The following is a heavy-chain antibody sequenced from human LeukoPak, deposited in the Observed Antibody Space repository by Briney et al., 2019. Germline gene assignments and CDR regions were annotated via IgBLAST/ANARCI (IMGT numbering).Heavy chain of an antibody. Sequence: GGSLRLSCEASGFTFSTYWMHWVRQTPGKGLEWVSAISASAGTTYYADSVKGRFTISRDNSKNTLYLQMNGLRADDTALYYCAKGGSSWSYYFDYWGQGTLVTVSS. CDR2: ISASAGTT. V-gene: IGHV3-23*01. CDR3: AKGGSSWSYYFDY. D-gene: IGHD6-13*01. CDR1: GFTFSTYW. J-gene: IGHJ4*02.